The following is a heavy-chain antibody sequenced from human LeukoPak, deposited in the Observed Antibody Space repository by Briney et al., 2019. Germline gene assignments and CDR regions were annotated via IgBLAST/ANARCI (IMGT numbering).Heavy chain of an antibody. CDR3: ARFLIAAGFDY. Sequence: AGGSLRLSCAASGFTFSDYNMRWIRQAPGKGLEWVSSISRSGSTKYYADSVKGRFTISRDNAKNSLFLQMNSLRAEDTAVYYCARFLIAAGFDYWGQGTLVTVSS. V-gene: IGHV3-11*04. CDR1: GFTFSDYN. J-gene: IGHJ4*02. D-gene: IGHD6-13*01. CDR2: ISRSGSTK.